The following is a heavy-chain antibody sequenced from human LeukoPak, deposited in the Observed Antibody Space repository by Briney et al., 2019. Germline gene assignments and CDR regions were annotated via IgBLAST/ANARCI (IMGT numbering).Heavy chain of an antibody. CDR2: IYYSGST. D-gene: IGHD6-13*01. V-gene: IGHV4-59*01. CDR1: GGSISRYF. J-gene: IGHJ5*02. CDR3: ARDAAFSSNWYWFDP. Sequence: SETLSLTCTVSGGSISRYFWSWIRQPPGKGLEWIGYIYYSGSTNYNPSLKSRVTISVDTSKNQFSLKLSSVTAADTAVYYCARDAAFSSNWYWFDPWGQGTLVTVSS.